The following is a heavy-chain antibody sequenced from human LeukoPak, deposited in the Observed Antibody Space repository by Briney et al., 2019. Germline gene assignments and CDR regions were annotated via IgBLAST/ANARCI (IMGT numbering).Heavy chain of an antibody. Sequence: SVKVSCKASGGTFSSYAISWVRQAPGQGLEWMGGIIPIFGTANYAQKFQGRVTITRDTSASTAYMELSSLRSEDTAVYYCATGYSYGSRGLDYWGQGTLVTVSS. CDR1: GGTFSSYA. D-gene: IGHD5-18*01. J-gene: IGHJ4*02. CDR3: ATGYSYGSRGLDY. V-gene: IGHV1-69*05. CDR2: IIPIFGTA.